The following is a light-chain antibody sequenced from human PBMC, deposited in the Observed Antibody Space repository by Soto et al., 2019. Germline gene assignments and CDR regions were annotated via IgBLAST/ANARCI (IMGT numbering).Light chain of an antibody. J-gene: IGKJ2*01. CDR3: QQYSTYPYT. V-gene: IGKV1-5*03. CDR2: RAS. Sequence: DIQMTQSPSTPSASVGDSVTITCRASQGISYYLAWYHQKPGKAPNLLIYRASTLESGVPSRFSGRGSATXXXXXXXSXXPDDFATYYCQQYSTYPYTFGQGTKLEIK. CDR1: QGISYY.